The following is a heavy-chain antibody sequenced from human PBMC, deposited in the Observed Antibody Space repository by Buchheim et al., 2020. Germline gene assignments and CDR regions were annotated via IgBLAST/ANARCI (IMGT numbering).Heavy chain of an antibody. J-gene: IGHJ4*02. CDR1: GFIFSTYG. CDR2: IWYDGSNK. Sequence: QVQLVESGGGVVQPGRSLRLSCAASGFIFSTYGFHWVRQAPGKGLEWVAVIWYDGSNKYYADSVKGRFTISRDNSKNTLYLQMNSLRAEDTAVYYCASINYCISTSCYFRPFDYWGQGTL. D-gene: IGHD2-2*01. CDR3: ASINYCISTSCYFRPFDY. V-gene: IGHV3-33*01.